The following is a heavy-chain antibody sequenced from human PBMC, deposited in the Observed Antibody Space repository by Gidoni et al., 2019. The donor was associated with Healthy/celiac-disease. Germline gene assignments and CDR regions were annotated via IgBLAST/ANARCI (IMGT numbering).Heavy chain of an antibody. J-gene: IGHJ4*02. D-gene: IGHD6-13*01. CDR3: AVGAAAGVGGYFDY. V-gene: IGHV3-43*01. CDR1: GFTFDDYT. Sequence: EVQLVESGGVVVQPGGSLRLSCAASGFTFDDYTMHWVRQAPEKGLEWVSLISWDGGSTYYADSVKGRFTISRDNSKNSLYLQMNSLRTEDTALYYCAVGAAAGVGGYFDYWGQGTLVTVSS. CDR2: ISWDGGST.